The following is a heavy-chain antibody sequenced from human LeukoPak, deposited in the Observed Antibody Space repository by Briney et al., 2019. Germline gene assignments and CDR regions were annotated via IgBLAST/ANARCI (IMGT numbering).Heavy chain of an antibody. J-gene: IGHJ4*02. CDR1: GFTFSGYS. V-gene: IGHV3-21*01. Sequence: GGSLRLSCAASGFTFSGYSMNWVRQAPGKGLEWVSSISSSSSYIYYADSVKGRFTISRDNSKNTLYLQMNSLRAEDTAVYYCARAVRIAAAGKFDYWGQGTQVTVSS. D-gene: IGHD6-13*01. CDR2: ISSSSSYI. CDR3: ARAVRIAAAGKFDY.